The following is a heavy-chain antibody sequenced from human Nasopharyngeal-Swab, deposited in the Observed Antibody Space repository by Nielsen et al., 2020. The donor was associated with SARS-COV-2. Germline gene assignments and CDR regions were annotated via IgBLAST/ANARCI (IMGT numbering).Heavy chain of an antibody. V-gene: IGHV5-51*01. CDR3: ARVRGYSGYDYFYNYGMDV. J-gene: IGHJ6*02. D-gene: IGHD5-12*01. CDR1: GYTFTDYW. Sequence: ESLQISCQGSGYTFTDYWIAWVRQMPGKGLEWMGIIYPGDSDTRYSPSFQGQVTMSADKSYSTAFLQWRSLKASDTATYYCARVRGYSGYDYFYNYGMDVWGQGTTVTVSS. CDR2: IYPGDSDT.